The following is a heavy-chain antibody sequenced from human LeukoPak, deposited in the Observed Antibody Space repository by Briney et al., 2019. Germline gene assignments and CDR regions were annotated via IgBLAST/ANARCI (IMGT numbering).Heavy chain of an antibody. CDR2: INPNSGGT. J-gene: IGHJ4*02. CDR3: ARVPLDSSSTLDY. Sequence: ASVKVSCKASGYTFTGYYMHWVRQAPGQGLEWMGWINPNSGGTNYAQKFQGRVTMTRDTSIRTAYMELSRLRSDDTSVYYCARVPLDSSSTLDYGGQGTLVTVSS. D-gene: IGHD3-22*01. V-gene: IGHV1-2*02. CDR1: GYTFTGYY.